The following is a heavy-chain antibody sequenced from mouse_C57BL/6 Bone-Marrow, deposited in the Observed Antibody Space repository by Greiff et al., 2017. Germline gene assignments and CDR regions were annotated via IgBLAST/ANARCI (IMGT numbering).Heavy chain of an antibody. CDR3: AREGAGDY. CDR2: ISDGGSYT. Sequence: EVQRVESGGGLVKPGGSLKLSCAASGFTFSSYAMSWVRQTPEKRLEWVATISDGGSYTYYPDNVKGRFTISRDNAKNNLYLQMSHLKAEDTAMYSCAREGAGDYWGQGTTLTVSS. V-gene: IGHV5-4*01. J-gene: IGHJ2*01. CDR1: GFTFSSYA.